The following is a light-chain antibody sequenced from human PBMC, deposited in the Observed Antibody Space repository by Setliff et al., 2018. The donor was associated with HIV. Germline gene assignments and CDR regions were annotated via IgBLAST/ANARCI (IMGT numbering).Light chain of an antibody. J-gene: IGLJ1*01. CDR2: DVS. CDR1: ISDVGGYNY. CDR3: TSFRRSRTLV. Sequence: QSALPQPASVSGSPGQSINISCTGTISDVGGYNYVSWYQQHPDKAPKLMIYDVSNRPSGVSNRFSGSKSGNTASLTISGLQAEDEADYYCTSFRRSRTLVFGTGTKVTVL. V-gene: IGLV2-14*03.